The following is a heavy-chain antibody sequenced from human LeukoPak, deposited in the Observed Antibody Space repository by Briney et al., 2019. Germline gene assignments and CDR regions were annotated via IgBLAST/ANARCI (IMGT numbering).Heavy chain of an antibody. CDR3: ARIRGYSYGY. CDR2: IYHSGST. J-gene: IGHJ4*02. CDR1: GYSISSGYY. D-gene: IGHD5-18*01. Sequence: SETLSLTCAVSGYSISSGYYWGWIRQPPGKGLEWIGSIYHSGSTYYNPSLKSRVTISVDTSKNQFSLKLSSVTAADTAVYYCARIRGYSYGYWGQGTLVTFSS. V-gene: IGHV4-38-2*01.